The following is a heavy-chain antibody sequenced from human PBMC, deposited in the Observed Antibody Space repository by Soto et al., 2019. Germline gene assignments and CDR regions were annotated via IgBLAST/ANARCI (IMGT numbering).Heavy chain of an antibody. CDR1: GYTFTTYG. Sequence: QVQVVQSGAEVKKPGASVKVSCKTSGYTFTTYGIGWVRQAPGQGLEWMGWISGANGHTNYAQNVQGRVTVTTDTSTSTAYMELRRLRSDDTAVYYCARAVAGAGGEYDYWGQGTLVTVSS. CDR2: ISGANGHT. V-gene: IGHV1-18*01. J-gene: IGHJ4*02. D-gene: IGHD6-13*01. CDR3: ARAVAGAGGEYDY.